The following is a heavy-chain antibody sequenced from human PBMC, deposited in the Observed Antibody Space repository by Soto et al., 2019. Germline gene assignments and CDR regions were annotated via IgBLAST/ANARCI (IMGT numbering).Heavy chain of an antibody. CDR3: AKDRVPGEGDDD. CDR2: ISLSGYVT. CDR1: GFIFGDYA. Sequence: PGGSLRLSCVGSGFIFGDYAMGWIRQAPGKGLEWISYISLSGYVTYDADSVKGRFTFSRDNAKNTLYLQMNSLRAEDTAVYYCAKDRVPGEGDDDWGQGTPVTVSS. J-gene: IGHJ4*02. D-gene: IGHD3-16*01. V-gene: IGHV3-11*01.